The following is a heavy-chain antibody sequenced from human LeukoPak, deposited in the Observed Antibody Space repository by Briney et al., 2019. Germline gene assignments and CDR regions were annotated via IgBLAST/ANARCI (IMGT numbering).Heavy chain of an antibody. CDR1: GYTFTDYY. D-gene: IGHD3-9*01. CDR3: ARSYFDVLTNYYMWLAP. V-gene: IGHV1-2*02. Sequence: ASVKVSCKASGYTFTDYYIHWVRQVPGQGLEWMGWINLNNDETFYAQNFQDRVTMTGDTSISTAYLELSSLRSDDTAVFYCARSYFDVLTNYYMWLAPWGQGTLVTVSS. J-gene: IGHJ5*02. CDR2: INLNNDET.